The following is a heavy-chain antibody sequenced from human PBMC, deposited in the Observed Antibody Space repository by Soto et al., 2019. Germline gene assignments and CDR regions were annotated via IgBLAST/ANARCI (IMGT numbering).Heavy chain of an antibody. J-gene: IGHJ6*03. Sequence: GSLRLSCAASGFTFRSYWMHWVRQGPGKGLAWVARISSDGSSTSYADSVKGRFTISRDNAKNTLYLQMNSLRAEDTAVYYCALKKSSSWAYYYYYMDVWGKGTTVTVSS. D-gene: IGHD6-19*01. CDR1: GFTFRSYW. CDR2: ISSDGSST. CDR3: ALKKSSSWAYYYYYMDV. V-gene: IGHV3-74*01.